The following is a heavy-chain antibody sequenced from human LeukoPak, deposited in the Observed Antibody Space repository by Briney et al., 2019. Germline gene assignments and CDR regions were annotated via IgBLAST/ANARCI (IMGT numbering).Heavy chain of an antibody. J-gene: IGHJ4*02. CDR3: ARAPEAIFGAIYYFDY. Sequence: GASVKVSCKASGGTFSSYAISWVRQAPGQGLEWMGGIIPTFGTANYAQKFQGRVTITADESTSTAYMELSSLRSEDTAVYYCARAPEAIFGAIYYFDYWGQGTLVTVSS. V-gene: IGHV1-69*13. D-gene: IGHD3-3*01. CDR1: GGTFSSYA. CDR2: IIPTFGTA.